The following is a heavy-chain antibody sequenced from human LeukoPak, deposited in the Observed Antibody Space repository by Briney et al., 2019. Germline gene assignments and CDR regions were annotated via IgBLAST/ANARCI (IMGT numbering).Heavy chain of an antibody. D-gene: IGHD6-13*01. J-gene: IGHJ5*02. CDR1: GFTFTSSA. V-gene: IGHV1-58*02. Sequence: SVKVSCKASGFTFTSSAMQWVRQARGQRLEWIGWIVVGSGNTNYAQKFQERVTITRDMSTSTAYMELSSLRSEDTAVYYCAASIAAAGNWFDPWGQGTLVTVSS. CDR3: AASIAAAGNWFDP. CDR2: IVVGSGNT.